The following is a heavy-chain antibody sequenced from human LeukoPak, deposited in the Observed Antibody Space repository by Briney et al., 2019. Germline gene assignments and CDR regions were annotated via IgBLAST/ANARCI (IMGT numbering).Heavy chain of an antibody. CDR1: GFTFSSYG. D-gene: IGHD1-26*01. CDR3: ANGDHTGIVGAEVVFDY. Sequence: PGGSLRLSCAASGFTFSSYGMHWVRQAPGKGLEWVAVISYDGSNKYYADSVKGRFTISRDNSKSTLYLQMNSLRAEDTAVYYCANGDHTGIVGAEVVFDYWGQGTLVTVSS. J-gene: IGHJ4*02. V-gene: IGHV3-30*18. CDR2: ISYDGSNK.